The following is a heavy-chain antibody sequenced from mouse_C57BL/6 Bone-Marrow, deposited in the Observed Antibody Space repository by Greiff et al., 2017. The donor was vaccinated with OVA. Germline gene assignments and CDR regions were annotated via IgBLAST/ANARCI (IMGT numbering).Heavy chain of an antibody. J-gene: IGHJ2*01. V-gene: IGHV1-19*01. D-gene: IGHD4-1*01. CDR3: ARPLGCDY. CDR1: GYTFTDYY. Sequence: VQLKESGPVLVKPGASVKMSCKASGYTFTDYYMNWVKQSHGKSLEWIGVINPYNGGTSYNQKFKGKATLTVDKSSSTAYMELNSLTSEDSAVYYCARPLGCDYWGQGTTLTVSS. CDR2: INPYNGGT.